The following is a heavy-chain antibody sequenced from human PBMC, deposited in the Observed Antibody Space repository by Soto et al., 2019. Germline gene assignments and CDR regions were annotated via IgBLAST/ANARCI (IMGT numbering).Heavy chain of an antibody. CDR3: ARETHTLAPTHYYYYCGMDV. CDR2: IWYNGSNK. D-gene: IGHD3-16*01. CDR1: GFTFSSYG. V-gene: IGHV3-33*01. J-gene: IGHJ6*02. Sequence: GGSLRLSCAASGFTFSSYGMHWVRQAPGKGLEWVAVIWYNGSNKYYADSVKGRFTISRDNSKNTLYLQMNSLRAEDTAVYYCARETHTLAPTHYYYYCGMDVWGQGTTVTVPS.